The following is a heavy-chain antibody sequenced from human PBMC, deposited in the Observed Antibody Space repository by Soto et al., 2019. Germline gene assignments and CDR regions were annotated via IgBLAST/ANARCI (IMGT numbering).Heavy chain of an antibody. V-gene: IGHV3-23*01. CDR2: VSGSGSSP. J-gene: IGHJ4*02. CDR3: VRGKESGYRGAFDS. CDR1: GFNFGSYA. Sequence: GGSLRLSCAATGFNFGSYAMGWVRQAPGKGLEWVSGVSGSGSSPYYADSVKGRLTISKDKSKNTLYLDLNNLRSEDTAVYFCVRGKESGYRGAFDSWGQGTMVTVSS. D-gene: IGHD5-18*01.